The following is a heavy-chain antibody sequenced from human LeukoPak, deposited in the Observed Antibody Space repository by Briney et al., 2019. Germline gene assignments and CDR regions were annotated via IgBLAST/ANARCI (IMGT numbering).Heavy chain of an antibody. CDR1: GFTVSSNY. CDR2: IYSGGST. CDR3: ARTTVAGTPRGWFDP. J-gene: IGHJ5*02. Sequence: TGGSLRLSCAASGFTVSSNYMSWVRQAPGKGLEWASVIYSGGSTYYADSVKGSFTISRDNSKNTLYLQMNSLRAEDTAVYYCARTTVAGTPRGWFDPWGQGTLVTVSS. D-gene: IGHD6-19*01. V-gene: IGHV3-66*01.